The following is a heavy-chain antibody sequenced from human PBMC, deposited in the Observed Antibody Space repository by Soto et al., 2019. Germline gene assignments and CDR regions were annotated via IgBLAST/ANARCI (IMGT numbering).Heavy chain of an antibody. CDR3: ARDLRFSEWSRFDP. D-gene: IGHD3-3*01. CDR1: GFTFSSYE. Sequence: GGSLRLSCAASGFTFSSYEMNWVRQAPGKGLEWVSYISSSGSTKYYADSVKGRFTISRDNAKNSLYLQMNSLRVEDTAIYYCARDLRFSEWSRFDPWGQGTLVTVSS. CDR2: ISSSGSTK. J-gene: IGHJ5*02. V-gene: IGHV3-48*03.